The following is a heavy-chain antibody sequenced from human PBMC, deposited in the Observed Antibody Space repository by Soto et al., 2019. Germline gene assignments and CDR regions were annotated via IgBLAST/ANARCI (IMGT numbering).Heavy chain of an antibody. CDR3: ERGDWGGDGIDV. V-gene: IGHV3-21*06. Sequence: WESXRLSCATSVFTFNTYTINWFRQAPGKGLEWVASISSSSKDKFYADSVNARFTISRYNAKSSVYLQMSSLGAGDTALYYCERGDWGGDGIDVWGQGTTVTVSS. D-gene: IGHD2-21*01. J-gene: IGHJ6*02. CDR1: VFTFNTYT. CDR2: ISSSSKDK.